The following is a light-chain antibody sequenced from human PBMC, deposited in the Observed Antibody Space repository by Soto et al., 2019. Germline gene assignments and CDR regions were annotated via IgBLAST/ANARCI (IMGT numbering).Light chain of an antibody. V-gene: IGKV3D-7*01. Sequence: PGERVTLSCRASQSVSSSYLTWYQQKPGQAPRLLIYGASTRATSIPARFSGSGSGTDFTLTISSLQPEDFAVYYCQQYYSTLYTFGQGTKLEIK. CDR3: QQYYSTLYT. CDR2: GAS. CDR1: QSVSSSY. J-gene: IGKJ2*01.